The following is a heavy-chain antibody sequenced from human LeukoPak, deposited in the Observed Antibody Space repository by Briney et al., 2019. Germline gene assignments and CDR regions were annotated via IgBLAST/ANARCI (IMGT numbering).Heavy chain of an antibody. J-gene: IGHJ4*02. Sequence: GGSLRLSCSTSGLIFSSYPMHWVRQPPGKGLEYVSGITSNGDSTNYADSVKGRFTISRDNSKNTLSLHMSSLRAEDTAVYYCVKDQGEYSSSWYYFDNWGQGTLVTVSS. CDR1: GLIFSSYP. D-gene: IGHD6-13*01. CDR3: VKDQGEYSSSWYYFDN. CDR2: ITSNGDST. V-gene: IGHV3-64D*06.